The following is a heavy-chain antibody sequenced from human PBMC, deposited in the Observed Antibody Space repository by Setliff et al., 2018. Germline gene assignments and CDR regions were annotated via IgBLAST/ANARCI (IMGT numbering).Heavy chain of an antibody. V-gene: IGHV3-23*03. CDR3: AKPQVELRWGFET. Sequence: GGSLRLSCAASGFTFSTYAMSWVRQAPGKGLEWVSTIYSGDRNTFYTDSVKGRFTIFRDGSKNTLYLQMTSLRAEDTAVYYCAKPQVELRWGFETWGQGTPVTVSS. D-gene: IGHD1-7*01. J-gene: IGHJ5*02. CDR2: IYSGDRNT. CDR1: GFTFSTYA.